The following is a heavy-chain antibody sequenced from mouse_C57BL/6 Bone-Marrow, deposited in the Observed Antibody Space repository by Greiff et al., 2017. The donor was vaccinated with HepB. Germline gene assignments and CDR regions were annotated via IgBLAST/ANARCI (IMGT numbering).Heavy chain of an antibody. D-gene: IGHD1-1*01. J-gene: IGHJ2*01. Sequence: VQLQHSGAELARPGASVKLSCKASGYTFTSYGISWVKQRTGQGLEWIGEIYPRSGNTYYNEKFKGKATLTADKSSSTAYMELRSLTSEDSAVYFCARDYYGSSYGYWGQGTTLTVSS. V-gene: IGHV1-81*01. CDR3: ARDYYGSSYGY. CDR2: IYPRSGNT. CDR1: GYTFTSYG.